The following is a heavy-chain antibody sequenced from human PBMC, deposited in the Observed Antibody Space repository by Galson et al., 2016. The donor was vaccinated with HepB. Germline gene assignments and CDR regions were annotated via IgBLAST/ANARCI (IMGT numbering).Heavy chain of an antibody. CDR1: GGTFSSYA. J-gene: IGHJ6*03. CDR2: IIPIFGTA. CDR3: ARGGNYYGHYYYYMDV. V-gene: IGHV1-69*13. Sequence: SVKVSCKASGGTFSSYAISWMRQAPGQGLEWMGGIIPIFGTANYAQKFQGRVTITADESTSTAYMELSSLRSEDTAVYYCARGGNYYGHYYYYMDVWGKGTTVTVSS. D-gene: IGHD1-26*01.